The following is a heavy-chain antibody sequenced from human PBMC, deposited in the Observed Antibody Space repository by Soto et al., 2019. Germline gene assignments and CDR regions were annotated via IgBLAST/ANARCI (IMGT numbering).Heavy chain of an antibody. CDR1: GYTLTELS. V-gene: IGHV1-24*01. CDR3: ARDRAALGYNWFDP. Sequence: ASVKVSCKVSGYTLTELSMHWVRQAPGKGLEWMGGFDPEDGETIYAQKFQGRVTMTEDTSTNTAYMELRSLRSDDTAVYYCARDRAALGYNWFDPWGQGTLVTVSS. J-gene: IGHJ5*02. D-gene: IGHD6-25*01. CDR2: FDPEDGET.